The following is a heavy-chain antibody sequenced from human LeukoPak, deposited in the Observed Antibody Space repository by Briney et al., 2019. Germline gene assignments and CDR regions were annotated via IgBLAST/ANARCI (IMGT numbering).Heavy chain of an antibody. V-gene: IGHV3-7*01. CDR2: IKQDGSEK. CDR3: ARHYCSSIGCAPLDF. CDR1: GFTFSSYW. J-gene: IGHJ4*02. D-gene: IGHD2-2*01. Sequence: QPGGSLRLPCAASGFTFSSYWMTWVRQAPGKGLEWVANIKQDGSEKYYADSVKGRFTISRDNAKNSLYLQMNSLRADDTAVYYCARHYCSSIGCAPLDFWGQGTLVIVSS.